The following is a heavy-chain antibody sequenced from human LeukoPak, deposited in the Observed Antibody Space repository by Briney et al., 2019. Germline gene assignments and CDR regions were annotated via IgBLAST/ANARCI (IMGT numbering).Heavy chain of an antibody. V-gene: IGHV3-7*01. CDR2: IKQDGSEK. D-gene: IGHD1-1*01. J-gene: IGHJ6*02. Sequence: GGSLRLSCAASGFTFSSYWMNWVRQAPGKGLEWVANIKQDGSEKYYVDSVKGRFTISRDNAKNSLHLQMNSLRAEDTAVYYCARDSTGTVYYYGMDVWGQGTTVTVSS. CDR3: ARDSTGTVYYYGMDV. CDR1: GFTFSSYW.